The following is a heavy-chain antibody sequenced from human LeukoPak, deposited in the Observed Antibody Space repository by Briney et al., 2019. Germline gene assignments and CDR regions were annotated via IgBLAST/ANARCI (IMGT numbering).Heavy chain of an antibody. CDR2: INHSGST. D-gene: IGHD4-23*01. J-gene: IGHJ5*02. V-gene: IGHV4-34*01. CDR3: ARDYGGLLTTWFDP. Sequence: SETLSLTCAVYGGSFSGYYWSWIRQPPGKGLEWIGEINHSGSTNYNPSLKSRVTMSVDTSKNQFSLKLSSVTAADTAVYYCARDYGGLLTTWFDPWGQGALVTVSS. CDR1: GGSFSGYY.